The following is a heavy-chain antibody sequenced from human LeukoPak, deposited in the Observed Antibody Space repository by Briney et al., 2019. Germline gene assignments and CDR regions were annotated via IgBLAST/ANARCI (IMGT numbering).Heavy chain of an antibody. CDR3: ARGGLLWFGELLYYYGMDV. D-gene: IGHD3-10*01. Sequence: SETLSLTCTVSGGSISSYYWSWIRQPPGKGLEWIGYIYYSGSTNYNPSLKSRVTISVDTSKNQFSLKLSSVTAADTAVYYCARGGLLWFGELLYYYGMDVWGQGTTVTVSS. CDR1: GGSISSYY. J-gene: IGHJ6*02. V-gene: IGHV4-59*01. CDR2: IYYSGST.